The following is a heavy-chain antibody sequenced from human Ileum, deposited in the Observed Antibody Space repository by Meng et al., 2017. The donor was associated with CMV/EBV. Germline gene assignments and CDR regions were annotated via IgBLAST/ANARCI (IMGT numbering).Heavy chain of an antibody. D-gene: IGHD3-3*01. V-gene: IGHV1-69*05. CDR2: IIPIFGTA. J-gene: IGHJ6*02. Sequence: SVKVSCKASVCTFSSYAISWVRQAPGQGLEWMGGIIPIFGTANYAQKFQGRVTITTDESTRTAYMELSRLRSEDTAVYYCARNSKLRRGVVISYYGMDVWGQGTTVTVSS. CDR3: ARNSKLRRGVVISYYGMDV. CDR1: VCTFSSYA.